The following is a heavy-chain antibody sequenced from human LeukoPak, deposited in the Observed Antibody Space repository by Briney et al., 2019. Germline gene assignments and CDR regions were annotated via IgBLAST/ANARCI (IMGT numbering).Heavy chain of an antibody. CDR1: GGSISSYY. D-gene: IGHD6-19*01. CDR3: ARDLGSGWNWFDP. J-gene: IGHJ5*02. CDR2: IYYSGST. V-gene: IGHV4-59*01. Sequence: PSETLSLTCTVSGGSISSYYWSWIRQPPGKGLEWIGYIYYSGSTNYNPSLKSRVTISVDTSKNQFSLKLSSVTAADTAVYYCARDLGSGWNWFDPWGQGTLVTVSS.